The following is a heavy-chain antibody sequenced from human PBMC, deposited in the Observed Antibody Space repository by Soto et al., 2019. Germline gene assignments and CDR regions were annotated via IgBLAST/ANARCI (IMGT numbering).Heavy chain of an antibody. J-gene: IGHJ4*02. Sequence: LRLSFSASGFTFSSYAMHWVRQAPGKGLEYVSAISSNGGSTYYVDSVKGRFTISRDNSKNTLYLQMSSLRAEDTAVYYCVKDSRIAAFGFDYWGQGTLVTVSS. CDR1: GFTFSSYA. CDR3: VKDSRIAAFGFDY. CDR2: ISSNGGST. D-gene: IGHD6-13*01. V-gene: IGHV3-64D*06.